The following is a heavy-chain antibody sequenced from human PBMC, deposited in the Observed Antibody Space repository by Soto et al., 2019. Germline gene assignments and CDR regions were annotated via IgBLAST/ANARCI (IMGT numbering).Heavy chain of an antibody. CDR3: ARSYSSSPAGYYYYGMDV. CDR2: VYFRGSP. V-gene: IGHV4-39*01. J-gene: IGHJ6*02. D-gene: IGHD6-6*01. CDR1: GGSISSSSYY. Sequence: PSETLSLTCTVSGGSISSSSYYWGWIRQPPGKGLEWIGSVYFRGSPYHNPSLKSRVTISVGTSKSQFSLKLSSVTAADTAVYYCARSYSSSPAGYYYYGMDVWGQGTTVTVSS.